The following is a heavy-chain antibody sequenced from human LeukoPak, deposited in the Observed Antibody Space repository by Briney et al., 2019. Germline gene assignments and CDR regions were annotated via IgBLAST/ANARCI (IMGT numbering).Heavy chain of an antibody. V-gene: IGHV3-66*01. D-gene: IGHD3-22*01. CDR2: IYSGGST. CDR1: GFTVSNNY. Sequence: GGSLRLSCAASGFTVSNNYMRWVRQAPGKGLEWVSLIYSGGSTYYADSVKGRFIISRDNSKNTLYLQMNSLRAEDTAVYYCMTPWLPRGYWGQGTLVTVSS. J-gene: IGHJ4*02. CDR3: MTPWLPRGY.